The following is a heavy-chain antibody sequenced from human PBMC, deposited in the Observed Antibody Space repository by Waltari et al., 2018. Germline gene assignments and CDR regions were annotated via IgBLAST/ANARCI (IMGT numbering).Heavy chain of an antibody. CDR3: ASIFRAYYYDSSGYGPFGY. CDR2: IYHSGST. J-gene: IGHJ4*02. Sequence: QVQLQESGPGLVKPSETLSLTCAVSGYSISSGYYWGWIRQPPGKGLEWIGSIYHSGSTYYNPSLKSRVTISVDTSKNQFSLKLSSVTAADTAVYYCASIFRAYYYDSSGYGPFGYWGQGTLVTVSS. D-gene: IGHD3-22*01. CDR1: GYSISSGYY. V-gene: IGHV4-38-2*01.